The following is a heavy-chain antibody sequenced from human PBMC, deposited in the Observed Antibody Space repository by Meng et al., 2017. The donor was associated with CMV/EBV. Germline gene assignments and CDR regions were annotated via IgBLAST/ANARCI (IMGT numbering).Heavy chain of an antibody. CDR1: GGSSSSYY. V-gene: IGHV4-4*07. Sequence: QLQGVGPGLGQPSDAPSPPCTVSGGSSSSYYWSWIRRPAGKGLEWIGRNYTSGSTNYNPSLKSRVTMSVDTSKNQFSLKLSSVTAADTAVYYCARGSYYRYVIDYWGQGTLVTVSS. CDR2: NYTSGST. CDR3: ARGSYYRYVIDY. D-gene: IGHD2-21*01. J-gene: IGHJ4*02.